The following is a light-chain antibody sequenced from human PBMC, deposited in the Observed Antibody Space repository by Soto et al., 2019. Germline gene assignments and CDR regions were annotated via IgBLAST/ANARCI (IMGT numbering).Light chain of an antibody. CDR1: QSISNY. J-gene: IGKJ1*01. Sequence: IQLTQSPSTLPASVGDRVTLTCRASQSISNYLNWYQQEPGKAPKLLIYSASTLQGGVPSRFSGGGSGTHFTLTISSLQPEDFATYFCQQSYKKRTFGQGTKVEIK. V-gene: IGKV1-39*01. CDR2: SAS. CDR3: QQSYKKRT.